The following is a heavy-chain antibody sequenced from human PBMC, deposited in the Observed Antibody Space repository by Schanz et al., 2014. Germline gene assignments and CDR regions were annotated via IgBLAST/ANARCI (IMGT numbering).Heavy chain of an antibody. CDR3: ATNSPFRMVRGSNAFDA. CDR1: GGTFSSST. CDR2: IIPILDKT. V-gene: IGHV1-69*02. J-gene: IGHJ3*01. D-gene: IGHD3-10*01. Sequence: QVQLVQSGAEVKKPGSSVKVSCKASGGTFSSSTLTWVRQAPGQGLEWMGRIIPILDKTNYAQKFQGRVTMTEDTSTETAYMELSGLRSGDTAVYYCATNSPFRMVRGSNAFDAWGQGTMVTVSS.